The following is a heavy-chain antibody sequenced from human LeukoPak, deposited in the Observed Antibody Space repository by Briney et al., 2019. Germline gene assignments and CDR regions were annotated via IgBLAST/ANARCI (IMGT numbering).Heavy chain of an antibody. V-gene: IGHV3-53*01. D-gene: IGHD1-26*01. J-gene: IGHJ2*01. CDR3: AKDRTVGASYWYFDL. CDR1: GFTVSSNY. Sequence: GGSLRLSCAASGFTVSSNYMSWVRQAPGKGLEWVSVIYSGGSTYYADSVKGRFTISRDNSRNTLYLQMNSLRAEDTAVYYCAKDRTVGASYWYFDLWGRGTLLTVSS. CDR2: IYSGGST.